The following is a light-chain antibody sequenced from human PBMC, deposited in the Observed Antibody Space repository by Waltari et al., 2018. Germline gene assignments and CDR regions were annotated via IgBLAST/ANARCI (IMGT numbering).Light chain of an antibody. CDR2: KAS. V-gene: IGKV1-5*03. J-gene: IGKJ3*01. CDR1: QTIGNW. Sequence: DIQMTQSPSTLSASVGDRVTITCRASQTIGNWLAWYQQKPGKAPKLLIYKASSLQSGVPSRFSGTGSGTECTLTISILQPDDFSTYYCQQYNSYSFTFGPGTTVDIK. CDR3: QQYNSYSFT.